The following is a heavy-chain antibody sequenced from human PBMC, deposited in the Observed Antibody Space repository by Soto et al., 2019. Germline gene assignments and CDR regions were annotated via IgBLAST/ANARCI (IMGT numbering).Heavy chain of an antibody. J-gene: IGHJ4*02. Sequence: GGSLRLSCAASGFTFSSYGMHWVRQAPGKGLEWVAVISYDGSNKYYADSVKGRLTISRDNSKNTLYLQMNSLRAEDTAVYYCAKAMYYYDSSGCFDYWGQGTLVTVSS. CDR1: GFTFSSYG. D-gene: IGHD3-22*01. V-gene: IGHV3-30*18. CDR3: AKAMYYYDSSGCFDY. CDR2: ISYDGSNK.